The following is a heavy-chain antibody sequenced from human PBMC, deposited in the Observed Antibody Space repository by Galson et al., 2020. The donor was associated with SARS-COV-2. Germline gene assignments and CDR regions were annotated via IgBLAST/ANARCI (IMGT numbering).Heavy chain of an antibody. V-gene: IGHV4-31*03. CDR1: GGSMSGDYY. CDR3: AGLNWELHDALDL. CDR2: IFSGGTT. J-gene: IGHJ3*01. Sequence: ETSETLSLTCTVSGGSMSGDYYWNWVRQHPGRGLEWIGYIFSGGTTYYNPSLTPRLTILLDTSKSQFSLKLTSVTVAATAVYFCAGLNWELHDALDLWGLGTMVTVAS. D-gene: IGHD1-7*01.